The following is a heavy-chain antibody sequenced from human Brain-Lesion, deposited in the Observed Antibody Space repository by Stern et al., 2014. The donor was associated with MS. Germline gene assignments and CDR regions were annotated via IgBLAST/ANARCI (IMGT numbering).Heavy chain of an antibody. J-gene: IGHJ5*02. CDR1: GGSVSSTSYA. Sequence: QVQLQESGPGLVKPSETLSLTCTVAGGSVSSTSYAWAWIRQPPGEGLEWIGTIYYSGNTYYSPSLKSRLTISLDTSKNQFSLQLRSGTAADTAVYYCAGEEDIRYCSGGSCTGNWFDPWGQGTLVTVSS. D-gene: IGHD2-15*01. V-gene: IGHV4-39*01. CDR2: IYYSGNT. CDR3: AGEEDIRYCSGGSCTGNWFDP.